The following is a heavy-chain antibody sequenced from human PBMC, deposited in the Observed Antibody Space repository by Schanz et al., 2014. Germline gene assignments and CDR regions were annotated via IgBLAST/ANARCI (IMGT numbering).Heavy chain of an antibody. V-gene: IGHV3-48*04. CDR2: ISSSSSTI. CDR1: GFTFSSYG. D-gene: IGHD4-17*01. Sequence: EVQLLESGGGLVQPGGSRRLSCDASGFTFSSYGMHWVRQAPGKGLEWVSYISSSSSTIYYADSVKGRFTISRDNAKKSLYLRMNSLRAEDTAVYYCARDAVTSVLTPGFYYWGQGTLVTVSS. J-gene: IGHJ4*02. CDR3: ARDAVTSVLTPGFYY.